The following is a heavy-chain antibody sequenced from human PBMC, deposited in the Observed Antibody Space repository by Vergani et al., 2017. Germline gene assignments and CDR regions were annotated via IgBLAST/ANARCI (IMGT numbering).Heavy chain of an antibody. CDR3: ARDSRDLYYYDSSGPDY. J-gene: IGHJ4*02. CDR1: GYTFTGYY. V-gene: IGHV1-2*02. CDR2: INPNSGGT. Sequence: QVQLVQSGAEVKKPGASVKVSCKASGYTFTGYYMHWVRQAPGQGLEWMGWINPNSGGTNYAQKFQGRVTMTRETSISTAYMELSRLRSDDTAVYYCARDSRDLYYYDSSGPDYWGQGTLVTVSS. D-gene: IGHD3-22*01.